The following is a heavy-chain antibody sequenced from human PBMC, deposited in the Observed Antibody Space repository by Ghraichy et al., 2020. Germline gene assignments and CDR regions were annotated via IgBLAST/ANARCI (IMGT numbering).Heavy chain of an antibody. CDR3: ARSPPYYDYVWGQTKKDNWFDP. CDR2: INHSGST. CDR1: GGSFSGYY. D-gene: IGHD3-16*01. V-gene: IGHV4-34*01. J-gene: IGHJ5*02. Sequence: SETLSLTCAVYGGSFSGYYWSWIRQPPGKGLEWIGEINHSGSTNYNPSLKSRVTISVDTSKNQFSLKLSSVTAADTAVYYCARSPPYYDYVWGQTKKDNWFDPWGQGTLVTVSS.